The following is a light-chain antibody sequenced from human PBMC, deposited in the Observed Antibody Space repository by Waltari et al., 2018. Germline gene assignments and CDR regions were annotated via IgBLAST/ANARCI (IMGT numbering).Light chain of an antibody. CDR1: RSNFGNNHH. CDR3: LSYAATVSFG. CDR2: EVS. Sequence: QPALTQPASVSGSPGQSLPLPCTGTRSNFGNNHHACRYQTHPDKVPTLIIYEVSKRPSGVSDRFSGSKSGNTASLTISGLQAEDEADYYCLSYAATVSFGFGGGTKLTVL. J-gene: IGLJ2*01. V-gene: IGLV2-23*02.